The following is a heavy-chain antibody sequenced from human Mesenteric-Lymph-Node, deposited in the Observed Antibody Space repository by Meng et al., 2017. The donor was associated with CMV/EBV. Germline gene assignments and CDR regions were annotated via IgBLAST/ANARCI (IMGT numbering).Heavy chain of an antibody. CDR3: ARERLELFYFDY. V-gene: IGHV3-21*01. CDR1: GFTFSSYT. J-gene: IGHJ4*02. Sequence: GGPLRLSCAASGFTFSSYTMHWVRQAPGKGLEWVSSISSTSTYIYYADSVKGRFTISRDNAKNSLYLQMNSLRAEDTAVYYCARERLELFYFDYWGQGTLVTVSS. D-gene: IGHD1-7*01. CDR2: ISSTSTYI.